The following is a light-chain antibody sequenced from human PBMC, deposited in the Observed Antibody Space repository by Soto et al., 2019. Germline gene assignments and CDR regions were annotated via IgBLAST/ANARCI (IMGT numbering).Light chain of an antibody. J-gene: IGLJ3*02. CDR1: NIEIRS. CDR3: GTWDSSLSGGV. Sequence: SYELTQPPSVSVAPGQTARITCGGNNIEIRSVHWYQQKPGQAPVLVVYDDGDRTTGIPERFSGSKSGNTATLTTSRVEAGDEADYYCGTWDSSLSGGVFGGGTKVTVL. V-gene: IGLV3-21*02. CDR2: DDG.